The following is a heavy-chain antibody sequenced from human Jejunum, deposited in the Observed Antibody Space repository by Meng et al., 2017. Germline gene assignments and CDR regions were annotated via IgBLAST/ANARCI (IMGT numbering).Heavy chain of an antibody. D-gene: IGHD7-27*01. CDR2: IYSSGST. CDR1: GDSINSDNYY. J-gene: IGHJ4*02. V-gene: IGHV4-61*02. CDR3: ARVGRSTGGIDY. Sequence: SETLSLTCTVSGDSINSDNYYWSWIRQPAGKGLEWIGRIYSSGSTNYNSSLKSRVTISVNKSKNQFYLKVSSVTAADTAVYYCARVGRSTGGIDYWGQGTLVTVSS.